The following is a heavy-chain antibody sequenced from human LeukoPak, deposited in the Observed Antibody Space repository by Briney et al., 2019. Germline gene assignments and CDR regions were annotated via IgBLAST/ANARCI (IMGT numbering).Heavy chain of an antibody. D-gene: IGHD6-6*01. CDR2: INHSGST. J-gene: IGHJ4*02. CDR3: ARTGHSSSKVFDY. Sequence: SETLSLTCAVYGGSFSGYYWSWIRQPPGKGLEWIGEINHSGSTNYNPSLKSRVTISVDTSKNQFSLKLSSVTAADTAVYYCARTGHSSSKVFDYWGQGTLVTVSS. V-gene: IGHV4-34*01. CDR1: GGSFSGYY.